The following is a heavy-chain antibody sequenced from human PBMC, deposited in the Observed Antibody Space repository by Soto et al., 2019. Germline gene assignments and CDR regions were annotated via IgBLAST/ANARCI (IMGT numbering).Heavy chain of an antibody. CDR1: GFSLRTTGVG. Sequence: QITLKESGPTLVKPTQTLTLTCTFSGFSLRTTGVGVGWIRQTPGKALEWLALIYWDDDERYRPSLKSRLTITKDTSKNQVVLTMTHMDPVDTATYYCARDYSSTYYRGFDFWGQGTLVTVSS. J-gene: IGHJ4*02. V-gene: IGHV2-5*02. CDR2: IYWDDDE. D-gene: IGHD6-13*01. CDR3: ARDYSSTYYRGFDF.